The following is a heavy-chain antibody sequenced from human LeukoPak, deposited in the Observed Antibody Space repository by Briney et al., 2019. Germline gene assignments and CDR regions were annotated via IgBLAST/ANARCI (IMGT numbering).Heavy chain of an antibody. CDR1: GGTFSSYA. D-gene: IGHD2-21*02. CDR2: IIPIFGTA. V-gene: IGHV1-69*13. J-gene: IGHJ5*02. Sequence: GSSVKVSCKASGGTFSSYAISWVRQAPGQGLEWMGGIIPIFGTANYAQKFQGRVTITADESTSTAYMELSSLRSEDTAVYYCAKAGAALLNNWFDPWGQGTLVTVSS. CDR3: AKAGAALLNNWFDP.